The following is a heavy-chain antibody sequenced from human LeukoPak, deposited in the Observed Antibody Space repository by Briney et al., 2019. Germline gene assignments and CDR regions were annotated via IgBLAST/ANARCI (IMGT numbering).Heavy chain of an antibody. Sequence: GASVKVSCKASGYTFTSYDIDWVRQATGQGLEWMGWMNPNSGNTGYAQKFQGRVTMTRDTSISTAYMELSRLRSDDTAVYYCARGGDITMIVVASDYWGQGTLVTVSS. CDR3: ARGGDITMIVVASDY. D-gene: IGHD3-22*01. CDR2: MNPNSGNT. V-gene: IGHV1-8*01. CDR1: GYTFTSYD. J-gene: IGHJ4*02.